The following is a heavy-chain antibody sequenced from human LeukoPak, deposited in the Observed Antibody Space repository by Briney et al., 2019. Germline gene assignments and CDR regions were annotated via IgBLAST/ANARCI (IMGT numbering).Heavy chain of an antibody. CDR2: INHSGST. V-gene: IGHV4-34*01. Sequence: SETLSLTCAVYGGSFSGYYWSWIRQPPGKGLEWIGEINHSGSTNYNPSLKSRVTISVDTSKNQLSLKLSSVTAADTAVYYCASLVATIGAFDIWGQGTMVTVSS. D-gene: IGHD5-12*01. J-gene: IGHJ3*02. CDR1: GGSFSGYY. CDR3: ASLVATIGAFDI.